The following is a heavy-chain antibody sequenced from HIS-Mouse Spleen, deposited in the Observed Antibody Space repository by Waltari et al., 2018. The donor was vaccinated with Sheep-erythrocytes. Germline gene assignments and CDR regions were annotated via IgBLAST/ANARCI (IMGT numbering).Heavy chain of an antibody. CDR2: ISSSSSYI. CDR3: ARDRRSSWHFDY. CDR1: GFTFSSYS. D-gene: IGHD6-13*01. Sequence: EVQLVESGGGLVKPGGSLRLSCSASGFTFSSYSMNWVRQAPGKGLELVASISSSSSYIYYADSVKGRFTISRDNAKNSLYLQMNSLRAEDTAVYYCARDRRSSWHFDYWGQGTLVTVSS. V-gene: IGHV3-21*01. J-gene: IGHJ4*02.